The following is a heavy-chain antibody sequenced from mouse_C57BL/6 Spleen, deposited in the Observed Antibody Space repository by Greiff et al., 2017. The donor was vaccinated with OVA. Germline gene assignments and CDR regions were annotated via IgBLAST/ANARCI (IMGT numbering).Heavy chain of an antibody. CDR2: INPTYGTT. Sequence: EVQLQQSGPELVKPGASVKISCKASGYSFTDYNMNWVKQSHGKSLEWLGVINPTYGTTSYNQKFKGKATLTVDQSSSTAYMQLNSLTSEDAAVYYCAREGNLLLRSHYFDYWGQGTTLTVSS. V-gene: IGHV1-39*01. CDR3: AREGNLLLRSHYFDY. CDR1: GYSFTDYN. D-gene: IGHD1-1*01. J-gene: IGHJ2*01.